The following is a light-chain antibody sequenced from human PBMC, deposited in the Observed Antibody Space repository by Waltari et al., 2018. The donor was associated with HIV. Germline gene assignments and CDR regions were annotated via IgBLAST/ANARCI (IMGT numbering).Light chain of an antibody. CDR3: QQYNKWPRT. CDR2: GAS. Sequence: EIVMTQSPATLSVSPGERGPLSCRASENINTTLAWYQLKPGQAPGLLISGASTRATGIPARFSGSGSGTDFTLNIGTLQSEDFAVYYCQQYNKWPRTFGRGTKVEI. V-gene: IGKV3-15*01. CDR1: ENINTT. J-gene: IGKJ4*02.